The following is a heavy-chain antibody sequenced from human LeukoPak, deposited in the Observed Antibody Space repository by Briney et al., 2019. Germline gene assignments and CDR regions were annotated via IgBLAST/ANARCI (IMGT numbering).Heavy chain of an antibody. D-gene: IGHD2-2*01. CDR2: IDPSSTYI. CDR1: GFTFNSYA. J-gene: IGHJ4*02. V-gene: IGHV3-21*01. Sequence: AGGSLRLSCAASGFTFNSYAMHWVRQAPGKGLEWVSAIDPSSTYIYYADSVKGRFTISRDNAENSLYLQMNSLRVEDTAVYYCARAPTVLVGYCSSSSCQADYWGQGTLVTVSS. CDR3: ARAPTVLVGYCSSSSCQADY.